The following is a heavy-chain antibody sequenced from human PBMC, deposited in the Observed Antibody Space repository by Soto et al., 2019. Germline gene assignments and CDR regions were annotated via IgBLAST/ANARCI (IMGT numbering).Heavy chain of an antibody. Sequence: SLRLSCAASGFTFSNFGMHWVRQAPGQGLEWVAVTSYDGSNTYYADSVKGRFTISRDNSKNTLYLEMNSLKDEDTAVYYCAKTCSSTWAHGTDVWGQGTTVTVS. V-gene: IGHV3-30*18. CDR2: TSYDGSNT. D-gene: IGHD2-2*01. CDR1: GFTFSNFG. CDR3: AKTCSSTWAHGTDV. J-gene: IGHJ6*02.